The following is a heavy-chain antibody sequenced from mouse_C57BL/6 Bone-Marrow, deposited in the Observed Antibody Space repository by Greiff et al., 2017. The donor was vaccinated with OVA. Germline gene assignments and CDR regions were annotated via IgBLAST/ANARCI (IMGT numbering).Heavy chain of an antibody. D-gene: IGHD2-4*01. Sequence: QVQLQQPGAELVMPGASVKLSCKASGYTFTSYWMHWVKQRPGQGLEFILQIYPSARYPPSNQKFKGKSTLTVDKSSSTAYMQLSSLTSEDSAVYYCAREGYYDYDGAYWGQGTLVTVSA. J-gene: IGHJ3*01. CDR3: AREGYYDYDGAY. CDR2: IYPSARYP. V-gene: IGHV1-69*01. CDR1: GYTFTSYW.